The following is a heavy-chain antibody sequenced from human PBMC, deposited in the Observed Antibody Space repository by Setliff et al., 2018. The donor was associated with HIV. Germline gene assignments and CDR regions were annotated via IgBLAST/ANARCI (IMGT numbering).Heavy chain of an antibody. J-gene: IGHJ1*01. CDR2: FDPEDGET. V-gene: IGHV1-24*01. D-gene: IGHD6-19*01. Sequence: GASVKVSCTVSGYILTELSRHWVRQAPGKGLEWMGGFDPEDGETISAQQFQGRVTMTEDTSTDAAYMELRSLRSEDTSVYYCSTSPRGLGVAATGRRYLHHWGQGTLVTVSS. CDR1: GYILTELS. CDR3: STSPRGLGVAATGRRYLHH.